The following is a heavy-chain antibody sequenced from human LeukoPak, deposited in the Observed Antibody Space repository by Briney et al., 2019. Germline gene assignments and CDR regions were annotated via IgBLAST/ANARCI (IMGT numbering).Heavy chain of an antibody. V-gene: IGHV3-7*01. Sequence: AGGSLRLSCAASGFTFSNYWMSWVRQAPGKGLEWVANIKQDGSEKYYVDSVKGRFTISRDNAKNSLYLQMNSLRADDTAVYYCTRARRAAGDYWGQGTLVTVSS. D-gene: IGHD6-13*01. CDR3: TRARRAAGDY. J-gene: IGHJ4*02. CDR2: IKQDGSEK. CDR1: GFTFSNYW.